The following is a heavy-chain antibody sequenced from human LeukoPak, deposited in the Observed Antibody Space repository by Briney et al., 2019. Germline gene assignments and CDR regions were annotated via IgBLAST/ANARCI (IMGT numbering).Heavy chain of an antibody. J-gene: IGHJ5*02. V-gene: IGHV3-11*05. D-gene: IGHD6-13*01. CDR2: ISSSSSHT. CDR3: ARDSSIAAASNWFDP. Sequence: SGGSLRLSCAASGFTFSDYYMSWVRQAPGKGLEWVSYISSSSSHTNYADSVKGRFTISRDNAKSSLYLQMNSLRAEDTAVYYCARDSSIAAASNWFDPWGQGTLVTVSS. CDR1: GFTFSDYY.